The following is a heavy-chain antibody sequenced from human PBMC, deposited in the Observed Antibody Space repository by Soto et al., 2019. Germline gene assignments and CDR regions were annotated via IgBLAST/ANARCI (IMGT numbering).Heavy chain of an antibody. CDR1: GGSISGYY. CDR3: ARTPTGIVVVTVAFDI. V-gene: IGHV4-59*01. Sequence: PSETLSLTCTVSGGSISGYYWSWIRQPPGKGLEWIGYIYYSGSTNYNPSLKSRVTISVDTSKNQFSLKLSSVTAADTAVYYCARTPTGIVVVTVAFDIWGQGTMVTV. CDR2: IYYSGST. J-gene: IGHJ3*02. D-gene: IGHD2-2*01.